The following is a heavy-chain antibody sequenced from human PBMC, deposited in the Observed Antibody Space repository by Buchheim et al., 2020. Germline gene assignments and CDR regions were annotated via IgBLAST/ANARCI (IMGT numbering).Heavy chain of an antibody. V-gene: IGHV4-34*01. Sequence: QVQLQQWGAGLLKPSETLSLTCAVYGGSFSGYYWSWIRQPPGKGLEWIGEINHSGSTNYNPSLKSRVTISVDTSKNQFSLKPSSVTAADTAVYYCARGGRFLGYWFDPWGQGTL. CDR3: ARGGRFLGYWFDP. CDR1: GGSFSGYY. CDR2: INHSGST. J-gene: IGHJ5*02. D-gene: IGHD3-16*01.